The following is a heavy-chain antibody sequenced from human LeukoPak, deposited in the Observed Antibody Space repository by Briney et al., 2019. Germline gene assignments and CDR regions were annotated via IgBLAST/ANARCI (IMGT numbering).Heavy chain of an antibody. CDR1: GFSLDEYG. Sequence: GGSLRLSCAASGFSLDEYGMTWVRQVPGKGLEWVAGLNWNGASTGYADSVLGRFIMSRDSAKKSLILEMNSLRAEDTALYYCARGPMYNDYDWGSYRLDYWGQGTLVTVSS. CDR3: ARGPMYNDYDWGSYRLDY. CDR2: LNWNGAST. V-gene: IGHV3-20*04. J-gene: IGHJ4*02. D-gene: IGHD3-16*02.